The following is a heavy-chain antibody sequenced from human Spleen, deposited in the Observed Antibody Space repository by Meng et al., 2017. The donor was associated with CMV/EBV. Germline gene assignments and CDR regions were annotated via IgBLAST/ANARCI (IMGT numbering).Heavy chain of an antibody. J-gene: IGHJ4*02. Sequence: SETLSLTCTVSGGSISSYYWSWIRQPPGKGLEWIGYIYYSGSTNYNPSLKSRVTISVDTSKNQFSLKLSSVTAADTAVYYCAKDGRYSYGLFDYWGQGTLVTVSS. CDR2: IYYSGST. CDR3: AKDGRYSYGLFDY. V-gene: IGHV4-59*01. CDR1: GGSISSYY. D-gene: IGHD5-18*01.